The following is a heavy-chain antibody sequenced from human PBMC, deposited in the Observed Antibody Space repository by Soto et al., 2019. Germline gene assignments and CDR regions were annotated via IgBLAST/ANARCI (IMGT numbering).Heavy chain of an antibody. J-gene: IGHJ6*02. Sequence: GESLKISCQGSGYSFPSYGIVWVRQMPGRGLEWMGIIYPDDSDTTYSPSFQGQVTISADKFSNTAYLQWSSLKASDTARYYCARQRHLLSYYGMDVWGQGTTVTVSS. CDR2: IYPDDSDT. CDR3: ARQRHLLSYYGMDV. CDR1: GYSFPSYG. V-gene: IGHV5-51*01. D-gene: IGHD1-26*01.